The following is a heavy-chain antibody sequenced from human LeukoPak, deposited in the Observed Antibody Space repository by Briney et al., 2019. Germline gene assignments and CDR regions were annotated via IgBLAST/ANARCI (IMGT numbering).Heavy chain of an antibody. V-gene: IGHV1-2*02. J-gene: IGHJ4*02. CDR1: GYTFTGSY. CDR2: VNPNSGGT. Sequence: GPSVTVSCEASGYTFTGSYLHWVRQAPGQGLEWMGWVNPNSGGTNYAQKFQGRVTMTRDTSISTAYMELSRLTSDDTAVYYCARQYSSGWCYDYWGQGTLVTVSS. D-gene: IGHD6-19*01. CDR3: ARQYSSGWCYDY.